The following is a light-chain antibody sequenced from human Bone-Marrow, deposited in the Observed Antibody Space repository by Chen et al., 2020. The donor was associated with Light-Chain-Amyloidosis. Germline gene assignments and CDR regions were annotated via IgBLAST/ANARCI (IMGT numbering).Light chain of an antibody. CDR1: SSNIGINH. CDR3: AAWDDRLNGWV. Sequence: QSVLTQPPSASGTPGQRITISCSGSSSNIGINHVYWYQQLPGTAPKLFMYKSDQRPSGVPDRFAGSKSGGSASLAISGLRSEDEADYYCAAWDDRLNGWVFGGGTKLTVL. V-gene: IGLV1-47*01. CDR2: KSD. J-gene: IGLJ3*02.